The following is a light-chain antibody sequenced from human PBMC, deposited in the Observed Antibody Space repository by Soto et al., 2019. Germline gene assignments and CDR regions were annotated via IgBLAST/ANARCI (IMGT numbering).Light chain of an antibody. CDR3: SSYTTSSPLV. J-gene: IGLJ2*01. V-gene: IGLV2-14*01. Sequence: QSVLTQAAYVSGSPGQSITIPCTGTSSYVGGYDYVSWYQQHPGKVPKLITYEVIKRPSGVSHRFSGSKSGNTASLDMSGLQTEDEADDYCSSYTTSSPLVFGGGTKITV. CDR1: SSYVGGYDY. CDR2: EVI.